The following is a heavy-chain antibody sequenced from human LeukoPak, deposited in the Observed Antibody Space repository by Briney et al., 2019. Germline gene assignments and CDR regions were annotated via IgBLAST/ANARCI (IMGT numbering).Heavy chain of an antibody. CDR3: ARGPNYDYVWGSRNAFDI. Sequence: QPGGSLRLSCAASGFTFSSYSMNWVRQAPGKGLVWVSRINSDGSSTSYADSVKGRFTISRDNAKNTLYLQMNSLRAEDTAVYYCARGPNYDYVWGSRNAFDIWGQGTMVTVSS. CDR2: INSDGSST. J-gene: IGHJ3*02. CDR1: GFTFSSYS. V-gene: IGHV3-74*01. D-gene: IGHD3-16*01.